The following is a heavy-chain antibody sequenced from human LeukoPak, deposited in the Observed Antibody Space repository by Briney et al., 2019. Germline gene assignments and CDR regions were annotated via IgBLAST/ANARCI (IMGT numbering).Heavy chain of an antibody. J-gene: IGHJ3*02. CDR3: ASGFMGYDRSGYYDDAFDI. Sequence: ASVKVSCKASGYTFSGFYIHWVRQAPGQGLEWMGWINPNSGVTNSAQKFQGRVSMTRDTSINTAYMEMRRLRSDDTAVYYCASGFMGYDRSGYYDDAFDIWGQGTMVTVSS. CDR1: GYTFSGFY. V-gene: IGHV1-2*02. CDR2: INPNSGVT. D-gene: IGHD3-22*01.